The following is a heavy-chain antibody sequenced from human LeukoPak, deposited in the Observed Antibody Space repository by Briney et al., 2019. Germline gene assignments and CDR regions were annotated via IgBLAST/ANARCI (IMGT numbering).Heavy chain of an antibody. V-gene: IGHV1-8*01. CDR2: MSPNSGNT. CDR1: RYTFSNYD. CDR3: VGGAPNRGFDY. J-gene: IGHJ4*02. D-gene: IGHD7-27*01. Sequence: ASVKVSCKASRYTFSNYDINWVRQATGQGLEWMGWMSPNSGNTGYAQKFQGRVTMTRNTSISTAYMELTSLRSEDTAVYYCVGGAPNRGFDYWGQGTLVTVSS.